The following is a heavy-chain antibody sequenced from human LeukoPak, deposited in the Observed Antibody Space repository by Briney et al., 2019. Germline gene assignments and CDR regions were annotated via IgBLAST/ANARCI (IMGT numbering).Heavy chain of an antibody. J-gene: IGHJ4*02. CDR1: GFTFSSYG. CDR2: IRYDGSNK. V-gene: IGHV3-30*02. D-gene: IGHD2-21*01. CDR3: AKDRPTYCGGDCYPIDY. Sequence: GGSLRLSRAASGFTFSSYGMHWVRQAPGKGLEWVAFIRYDGSNKYYADSVKGRFTISRDNSKNTLYLQMNSLRAEDTAVYYCAKDRPTYCGGDCYPIDYWGQGTLVTVSS.